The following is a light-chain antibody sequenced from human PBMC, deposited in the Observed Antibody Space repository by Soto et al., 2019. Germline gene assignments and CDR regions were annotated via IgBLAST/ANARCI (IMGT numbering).Light chain of an antibody. CDR1: QSVSNK. J-gene: IGKJ3*01. Sequence: EIVMTQSPATLSVSPGVRATLSCRTSQSVSNKLAWYQQKPGQGPWLLMYGASTRATGIPARFRGSGSGTEFTLTISSLQSEDSAVYYCQQYNEWPLTFGPGTKLDIK. CDR2: GAS. CDR3: QQYNEWPLT. V-gene: IGKV3-15*01.